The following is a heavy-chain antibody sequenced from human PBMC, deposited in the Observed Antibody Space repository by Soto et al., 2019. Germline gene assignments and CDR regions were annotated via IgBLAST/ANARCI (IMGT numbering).Heavy chain of an antibody. CDR3: ARDLYSYDSSGRPYYFDY. J-gene: IGHJ4*02. V-gene: IGHV3-11*01. D-gene: IGHD3-22*01. CDR1: GFTFSDYY. CDR2: ISSRATTI. Sequence: QVQLVESGGGLVKPGGSLRLSCAASGFTFSDYYMKWIRQAPGKGLEWISSISSRATTIYYADAVKGRFTISRDNAKKSLYLQMNSLRADDTAVYYCARDLYSYDSSGRPYYFDYWGQGTLVTVSS.